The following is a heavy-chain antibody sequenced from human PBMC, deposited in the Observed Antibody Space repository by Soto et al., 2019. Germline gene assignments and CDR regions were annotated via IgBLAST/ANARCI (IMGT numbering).Heavy chain of an antibody. CDR2: ISFDGSEK. Sequence: QVQLVESGGGVVQPGASLRLSCAASGFRFSGFAMHWVRQAPGKGLEWVAVISFDGSEKFYVDCVKGRFSISRDDFHSTVFLQMDSLRPEDTGVYYCARDLGGYVHLWDKSNYWGQGTLVNVSS. CDR3: ARDLGGYVHLWDKSNY. D-gene: IGHD5-12*01. V-gene: IGHV3-30*04. CDR1: GFRFSGFA. J-gene: IGHJ4*02.